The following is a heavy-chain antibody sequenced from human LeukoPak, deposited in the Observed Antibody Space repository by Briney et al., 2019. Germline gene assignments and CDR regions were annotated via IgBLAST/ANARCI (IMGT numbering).Heavy chain of an antibody. CDR2: IVVGSGNT. CDR1: GFTSTSSA. Sequence: SVKVSCKASGFTSTSSAMQWVRQARGQRLEWIGWIVVGSGNTNYAQKFQERVTITRDMSTSTAYMELGSLRSEDTAVYYCAAGPGLSSWLESIDYWGQGTLVTVSS. J-gene: IGHJ4*02. V-gene: IGHV1-58*02. CDR3: AAGPGLSSWLESIDY. D-gene: IGHD6-13*01.